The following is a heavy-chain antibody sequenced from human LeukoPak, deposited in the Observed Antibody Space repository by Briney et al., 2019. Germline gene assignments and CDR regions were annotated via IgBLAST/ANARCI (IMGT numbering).Heavy chain of an antibody. Sequence: GRSLRLSCAASGFTFSSYGMHWVRQAPGKGLEWVAVIWYDGSNKYYADSVKGRFTISRDNSKNTLYPQMNSLRAEDTAVYYCAKDLEMATPYQGIDYWGQGTLVTVSS. CDR2: IWYDGSNK. V-gene: IGHV3-33*06. CDR1: GFTFSSYG. J-gene: IGHJ4*02. CDR3: AKDLEMATPYQGIDY. D-gene: IGHD5-24*01.